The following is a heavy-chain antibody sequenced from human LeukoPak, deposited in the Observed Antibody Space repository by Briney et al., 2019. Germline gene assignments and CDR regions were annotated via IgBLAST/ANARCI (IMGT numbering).Heavy chain of an antibody. CDR1: GYTLTELS. J-gene: IGHJ5*02. V-gene: IGHV1-24*01. Sequence: ASVKVSCKVSGYTLTELSMHWVRQAPGKGLEWMGGFDPEDGETIYAQKFQGRVTMTEDTSTDTAYMELSSLRSEDTAVYYCARDQSRMGAIVVVVAATPWFDPWGQGTLVTVSS. D-gene: IGHD2-15*01. CDR2: FDPEDGET. CDR3: ARDQSRMGAIVVVVAATPWFDP.